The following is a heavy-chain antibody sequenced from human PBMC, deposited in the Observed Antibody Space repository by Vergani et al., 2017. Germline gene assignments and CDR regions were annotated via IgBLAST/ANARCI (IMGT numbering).Heavy chain of an antibody. D-gene: IGHD3-22*01. CDR3: ARKHISNYYDSSGYYYMGYYYGMDV. CDR2: INWNGGST. CDR1: GFTFDDYG. Sequence: EVQLVESGGGVVRPGGSLRLSCAASGFTFDDYGMSWVRHAPGKGLEWVSGINWNGGSTGYADSVKGRFTISRDNAKNSLYLQMNSLRAEDTAVYYCARKHISNYYDSSGYYYMGYYYGMDVWGQGTTVTVSS. V-gene: IGHV3-20*04. J-gene: IGHJ6*02.